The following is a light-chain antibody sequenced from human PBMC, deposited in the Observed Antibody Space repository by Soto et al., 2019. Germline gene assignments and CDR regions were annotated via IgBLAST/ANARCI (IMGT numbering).Light chain of an antibody. Sequence: EIVMTQSPATLSVSPGERATLSCRASQTVNNNLAWYQQKPGQAHRLLIYGASARATGIPARFSGSGSGTEFTLTISCLQSEDFAAYYCHQYNNWPLTFGGGTKVEIK. J-gene: IGKJ4*01. CDR1: QTVNNN. CDR2: GAS. V-gene: IGKV3-15*01. CDR3: HQYNNWPLT.